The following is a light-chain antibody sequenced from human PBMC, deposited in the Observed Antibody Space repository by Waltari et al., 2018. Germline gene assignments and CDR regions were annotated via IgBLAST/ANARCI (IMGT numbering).Light chain of an antibody. Sequence: DIQMTQSPSTLSASVGDRVTITCRASQSISNWLAWYQQKPGKAPKVLIYKSFTLQSGVPSRFSGSGSETEFSITISSLQPDDFATYYCQQYNIWPYTFGQGTTLEI. CDR3: QQYNIWPYT. CDR1: QSISNW. V-gene: IGKV1-5*03. J-gene: IGKJ2*01. CDR2: KSF.